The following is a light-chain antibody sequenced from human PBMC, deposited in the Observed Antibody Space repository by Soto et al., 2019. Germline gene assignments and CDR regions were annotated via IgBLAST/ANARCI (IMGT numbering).Light chain of an antibody. CDR1: SSDVGGYNY. Sequence: ALAQPASVSGSPGQSITISCTGTSSDVGGYNYVSWYQQHPGKAPKLMIYDVSNRPSGVSNRFSGSKSGNTASLTISGLQAEDEADYYCSSYTSSSTLSYVFGTGTKVTVL. V-gene: IGLV2-14*01. J-gene: IGLJ1*01. CDR3: SSYTSSSTLSYV. CDR2: DVS.